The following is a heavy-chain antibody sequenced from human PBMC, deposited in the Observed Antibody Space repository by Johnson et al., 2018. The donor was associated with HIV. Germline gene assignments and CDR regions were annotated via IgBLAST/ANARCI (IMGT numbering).Heavy chain of an antibody. CDR1: GLTVSSNY. CDR3: ARDGMAATKANI. V-gene: IGHV3-66*01. Sequence: VQLVESGGGLVQPGGSLRLSCAASGLTVSSNYMSWVRQAPGKGLEWVSVIYSGGSTYYADSVKGRFTISRDNSKNTLYLQMNSLRAEDMAVYYCARDGMAATKANIWGQGTMVTVSS. D-gene: IGHD1-14*01. J-gene: IGHJ3*02. CDR2: IYSGGST.